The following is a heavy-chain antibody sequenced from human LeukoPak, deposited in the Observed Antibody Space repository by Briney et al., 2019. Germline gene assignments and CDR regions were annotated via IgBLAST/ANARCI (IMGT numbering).Heavy chain of an antibody. CDR3: AKAYYDFWSGYYTDYYYYGMDV. V-gene: IGHV3-30*18. J-gene: IGHJ6*02. Sequence: PGGSLRLSCAASGFTFSSYGMHWVRQAPGKGLEWVAVISYDGSNKYYVDSVKGRFTISRDNSKNTLYLQMNSLRAEDTAVYYCAKAYYDFWSGYYTDYYYYGMDVWGQGTTVTVSS. D-gene: IGHD3-3*01. CDR1: GFTFSSYG. CDR2: ISYDGSNK.